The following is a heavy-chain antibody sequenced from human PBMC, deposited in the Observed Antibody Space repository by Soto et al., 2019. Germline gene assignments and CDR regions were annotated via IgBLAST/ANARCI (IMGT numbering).Heavy chain of an antibody. V-gene: IGHV1-2*04. CDR1: GYTFTGYY. CDR2: INPNSGGT. Sequence: QVQLVQSGAEVKKPGASVKVSCKASGYTFTGYYMHWVRQAPGQGLEWMGWINPNSGGTNYAQKFQGWVTMTRDTSVSTAYMELSRLRSDDTAVYYCARGYLNCSGGSCYHGDNWFDPWGQGTLVTVSS. CDR3: ARGYLNCSGGSCYHGDNWFDP. D-gene: IGHD2-15*01. J-gene: IGHJ5*02.